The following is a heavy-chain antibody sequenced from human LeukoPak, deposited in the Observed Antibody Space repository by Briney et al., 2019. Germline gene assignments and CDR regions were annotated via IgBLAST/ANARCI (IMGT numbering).Heavy chain of an antibody. Sequence: ESGPTLVNPTQTLTLTCTFSGFSLSTSGVVVGWIRQPPGKALEWLALIYWDDDKRYSPSLKSRLTITKDTSKNQVVLTMTNMDPVDTATYYCARRNTFWSGYPFDYWGQGTLVTVSS. CDR3: ARRNTFWSGYPFDY. CDR1: GFSLSTSGVV. D-gene: IGHD3-3*01. CDR2: IYWDDDK. J-gene: IGHJ4*02. V-gene: IGHV2-5*02.